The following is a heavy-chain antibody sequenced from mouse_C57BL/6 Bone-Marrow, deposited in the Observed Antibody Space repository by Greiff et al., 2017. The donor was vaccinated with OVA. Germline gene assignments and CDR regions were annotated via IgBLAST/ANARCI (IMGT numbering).Heavy chain of an antibody. CDR1: GYTFTDYY. D-gene: IGHD2-10*02. CDR2: INPYNGGT. Sequence: VQLKESGPVLVKPGASVKMSCKASGYTFTDYYMNWVKQSHGKSLEWIGVINPYNGGTSYNQKFKGKATLTVDKSSSTAYMELNSLTSEDSAVYYCARMMYGNSYYYAMDYWGQGTSVTVSS. J-gene: IGHJ4*01. CDR3: ARMMYGNSYYYAMDY. V-gene: IGHV1-19*01.